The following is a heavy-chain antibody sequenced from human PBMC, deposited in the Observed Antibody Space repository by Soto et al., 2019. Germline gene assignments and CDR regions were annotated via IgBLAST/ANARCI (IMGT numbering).Heavy chain of an antibody. CDR2: IIPIFGTA. D-gene: IGHD5-18*01. J-gene: IGHJ6*02. CDR1: GGTFSSYA. Sequence: GASVKVSCKASGGTFSSYAISWVRQAPGQGLEWMGGIIPIFGTANYAQKFQGRVTITADESTSTAYMELSSLRSEDTAVYYCAIRLGGDTAMETPYFYGMDVWGQGTTVTVSS. CDR3: AIRLGGDTAMETPYFYGMDV. V-gene: IGHV1-69*13.